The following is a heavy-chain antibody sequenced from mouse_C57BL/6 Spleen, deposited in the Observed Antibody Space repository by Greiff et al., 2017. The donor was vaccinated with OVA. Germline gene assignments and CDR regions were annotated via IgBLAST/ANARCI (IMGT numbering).Heavy chain of an antibody. CDR2: ISSGGSYT. Sequence: EVKLVESGGDLVKPGGSLKLSCAASGFTFSSYGMSWVRQTPDKRLEWVATISSGGSYTYYPDSVKGRFTISRDNAKNTLYLQMSSLKSEDTAMYYGARRGTGFAYWGQGTLVTVSA. V-gene: IGHV5-6*02. D-gene: IGHD3-3*01. CDR3: ARRGTGFAY. CDR1: GFTFSSYG. J-gene: IGHJ3*01.